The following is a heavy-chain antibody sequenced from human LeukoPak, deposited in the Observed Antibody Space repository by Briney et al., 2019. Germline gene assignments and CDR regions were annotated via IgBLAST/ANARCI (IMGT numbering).Heavy chain of an antibody. CDR3: ARAPEPRVGASYYYMDV. CDR1: GYTFTTYY. D-gene: IGHD1-26*01. V-gene: IGHV1-46*01. J-gene: IGHJ6*03. CDR2: INPSGGST. Sequence: GASVKVSCKASGYTFTTYYIHWVRQAPGQGLEWMAIINPSGGSTTYAQKFQGRVTMTRDTFTSTIYMELSSLRSEDTAVYYCARAPEPRVGASYYYMDVWGKGTTVTVSS.